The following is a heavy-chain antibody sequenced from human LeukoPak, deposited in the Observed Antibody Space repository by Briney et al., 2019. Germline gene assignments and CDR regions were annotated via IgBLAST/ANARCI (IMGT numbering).Heavy chain of an antibody. CDR2: INPDGATT. D-gene: IGHD1-1*01. Sequence: GGSLRLSCAASGFTFRNYWMHRVRQAPGKGLVWVSRINPDGATTDYAGSVKGRFTISRDNAENMVYLQMDSLRAEDTAVYYCVRLLDVDYWGQGTLVTVSS. CDR1: GFTFRNYW. J-gene: IGHJ4*02. CDR3: VRLLDVDY. V-gene: IGHV3-74*01.